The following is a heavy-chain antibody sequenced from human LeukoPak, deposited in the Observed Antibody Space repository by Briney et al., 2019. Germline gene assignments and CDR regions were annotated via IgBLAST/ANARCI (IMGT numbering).Heavy chain of an antibody. V-gene: IGHV3-48*03. CDR1: GFTFSSYE. CDR2: ISSSGSTI. CDR3: ARDYDSSGYYDPH. J-gene: IGHJ4*02. D-gene: IGHD3-22*01. Sequence: GGSLRLSCAASGFTFSSYEMNWVRQAPGKGLEWVSYISSSGSTIYYADSVKGRFTISRDNAKNSPYLQMNSLRAEDTAVYYCARDYDSSGYYDPHWGQGTLVTVSS.